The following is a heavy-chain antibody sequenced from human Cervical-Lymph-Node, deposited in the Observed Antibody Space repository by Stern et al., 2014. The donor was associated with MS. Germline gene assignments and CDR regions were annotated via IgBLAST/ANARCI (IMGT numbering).Heavy chain of an antibody. D-gene: IGHD2-2*01. CDR3: ASQYQVLYFDS. Sequence: VQLVESGGGVVQPGRSLRLSCAASGFRFRNFDIHWVRQAPGKGLEWVAVIAFDGSYKHSANSVKGRFTVSRDVSENTLYLQMNSLRGEDTAVYYWASQYQVLYFDSWGQGTLVNVSS. J-gene: IGHJ4*02. CDR2: IAFDGSYK. CDR1: GFRFRNFD. V-gene: IGHV3-30*03.